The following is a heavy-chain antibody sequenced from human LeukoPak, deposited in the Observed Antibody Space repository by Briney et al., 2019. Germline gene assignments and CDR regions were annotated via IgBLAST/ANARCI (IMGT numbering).Heavy chain of an antibody. V-gene: IGHV3-23*01. CDR1: GFTFSSYA. CDR2: ISGSGGST. J-gene: IGHJ6*02. Sequence: GGSLRLSCAASGFTFSSYAMSWVRQAPGKGLEWVSAISGSGGSTYYADSVKGRFTISRDNSKNMLYLQMNSLRAEDTAVYYCAKVGAAREKYYYYGMDVWGQGTTVTVSS. D-gene: IGHD6-6*01. CDR3: AKVGAAREKYYYYGMDV.